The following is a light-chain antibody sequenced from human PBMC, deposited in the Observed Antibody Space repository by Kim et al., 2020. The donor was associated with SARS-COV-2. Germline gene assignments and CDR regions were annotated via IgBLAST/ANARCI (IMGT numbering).Light chain of an antibody. Sequence: PGERATLSCRASQSVSSSYLAWYQQKPGQAPRLLIYGASSRATGIPDRFGGSGSGTDFTLTISRLEPEDFAVYYCQQYDSSPITFGQGTRLEIK. J-gene: IGKJ5*01. CDR3: QQYDSSPIT. CDR2: GAS. V-gene: IGKV3-20*01. CDR1: QSVSSSY.